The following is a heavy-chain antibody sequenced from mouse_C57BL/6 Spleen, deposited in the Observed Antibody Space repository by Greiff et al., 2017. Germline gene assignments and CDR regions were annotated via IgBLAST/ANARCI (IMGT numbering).Heavy chain of an antibody. V-gene: IGHV1-72*01. CDR2: IVPNSGGT. D-gene: IGHD2-4*01. CDR3: ARIYYEDWYFDV. CDR1: GYTFTSYW. J-gene: IGHJ1*03. Sequence: QVQLQQPGAELVKPGASVKLSCKASGYTFTSYWMHWVKQRPGRGLEWIGRIVPNSGGTKYNEKFKSKATLTVDKPSSTAYMQLSSLTSEDSAVYYCARIYYEDWYFDVWGTGTTVTVSS.